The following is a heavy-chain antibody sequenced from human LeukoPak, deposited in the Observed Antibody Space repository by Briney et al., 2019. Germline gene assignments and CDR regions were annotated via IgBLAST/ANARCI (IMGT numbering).Heavy chain of an antibody. CDR3: AKSDCGSDGCKLLNY. CDR2: ISGGGGST. Sequence: EGSLRLSCAASGFTFSSYAMSWVRQAPGKGLEWVSAISGGGGSTYYADSVKGQFTISRDNFKNTVSLQMINLRAEDTAVYFCAKSDCGSDGCKLLNYWGQGILVTVSS. CDR1: GFTFSSYA. J-gene: IGHJ4*02. D-gene: IGHD2-21*01. V-gene: IGHV3-23*01.